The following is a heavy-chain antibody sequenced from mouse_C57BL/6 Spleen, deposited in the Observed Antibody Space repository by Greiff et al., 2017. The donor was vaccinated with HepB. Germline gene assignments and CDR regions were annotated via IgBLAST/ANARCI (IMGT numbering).Heavy chain of an antibody. J-gene: IGHJ2*01. CDR1: GYTFTSYW. V-gene: IGHV1-55*01. CDR2: IYPGIGST. Sequence: QVQLQQPGAELVKPGASVKMSCKASGYTFTSYWITWVKQRPGQGLEWIGDIYPGIGSTNYNEKFKSKATLTVDTSSSTAYMQLSSLTSEDSAVYYCARSRDYGSSLDYWGQGTTLTVSS. D-gene: IGHD1-1*01. CDR3: ARSRDYGSSLDY.